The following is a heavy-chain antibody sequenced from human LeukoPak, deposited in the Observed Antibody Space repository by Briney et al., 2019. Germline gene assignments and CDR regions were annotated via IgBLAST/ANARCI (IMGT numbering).Heavy chain of an antibody. V-gene: IGHV3-7*01. CDR3: ARDSVTRDFDY. J-gene: IGHJ4*02. CDR2: IKHDGSEK. D-gene: IGHD4-17*01. Sequence: GGSLRLSCAASGFTFNKLWMSWVRQAPGKGLEWVANIKHDGSEKNYVDSVKGRFTISRDNAENSVSLQMNSLRAEDTAVYYCARDSVTRDFDYWGQGTLVTVSS. CDR1: GFTFNKLW.